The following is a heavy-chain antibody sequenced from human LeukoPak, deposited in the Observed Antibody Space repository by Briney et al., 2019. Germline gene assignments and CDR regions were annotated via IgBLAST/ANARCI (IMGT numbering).Heavy chain of an antibody. CDR1: GFTFSSHA. CDR3: AKAYSGYDRFDY. V-gene: IGHV3-23*01. Sequence: QPGGSLRLSCAATGFTFSSHAMSWVRQAPGKGLEWVSAISASGGGTYYADSVKGRFSISRDNSKNTLYLQMNSLRAEDTAVYYCAKAYSGYDRFDYWGQGTLVTVSS. CDR2: ISASGGGT. J-gene: IGHJ4*02. D-gene: IGHD5-12*01.